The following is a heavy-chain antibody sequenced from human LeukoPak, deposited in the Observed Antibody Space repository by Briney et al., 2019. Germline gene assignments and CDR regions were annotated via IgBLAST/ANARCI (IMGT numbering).Heavy chain of an antibody. CDR3: ARARGDIVVVPAAIWFDP. Sequence: ASVTVSFKSSGYTFTEYHMHWVGQAPGQGGEGMGWIKLKNGGTNYAQKFQARVTMTRDTSISTAYMELSRLRSDDTAVYYCARARGDIVVVPAAIWFDPWGQGTLVTVSS. CDR2: IKLKNGGT. J-gene: IGHJ5*02. D-gene: IGHD2-2*01. CDR1: GYTFTEYH. V-gene: IGHV1-2*02.